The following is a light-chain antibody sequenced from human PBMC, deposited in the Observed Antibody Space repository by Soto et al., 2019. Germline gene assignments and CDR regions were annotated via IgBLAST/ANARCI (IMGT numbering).Light chain of an antibody. Sequence: IVMTQSPANRSLSPGESAALSCRASQSVSNNLTWYQQKPGQPPRLLIYGASTRATGVPGRFSGIGSGTEFTLTISSITSEDFAVYYCQPYNDWWTFGHGTKVDIK. CDR1: QSVSNN. J-gene: IGKJ1*01. CDR2: GAS. V-gene: IGKV3-15*01. CDR3: QPYNDWWT.